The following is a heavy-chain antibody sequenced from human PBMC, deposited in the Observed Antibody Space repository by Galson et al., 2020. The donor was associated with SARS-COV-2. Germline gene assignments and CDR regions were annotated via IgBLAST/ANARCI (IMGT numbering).Heavy chain of an antibody. CDR1: GGSISSGGYY. Sequence: PSETLSLTCTVSGGSISSGGYYWSWIRQHPGKGLEWIGYIYYSGSTYYNPSLKSRVTISVDTSKNQFSLKLSSVTAADTAVYYCARDGPYDSSGYSDVWGQGTTVTVSS. D-gene: IGHD3-22*01. CDR3: ARDGPYDSSGYSDV. V-gene: IGHV4-31*03. J-gene: IGHJ6*02. CDR2: IYYSGST.